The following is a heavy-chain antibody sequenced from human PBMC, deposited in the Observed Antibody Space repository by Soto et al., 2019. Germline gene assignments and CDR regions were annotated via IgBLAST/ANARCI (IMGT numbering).Heavy chain of an antibody. CDR3: ARGQGGIVATH. J-gene: IGHJ4*02. CDR1: GGSLTGYY. CDR2: VKDGGST. Sequence: QVQLQQWGAGLLKPSETLSLTCTVNGGSLTGYYWSWIRQPPGKGLEWIGEVKDGGSTNYSPSLRGRVSISAATSKNHFSLRMNSVAAADTAVYCCARGQGGIVATHWDQGALVTVSS. D-gene: IGHD5-12*01. V-gene: IGHV4-34*01.